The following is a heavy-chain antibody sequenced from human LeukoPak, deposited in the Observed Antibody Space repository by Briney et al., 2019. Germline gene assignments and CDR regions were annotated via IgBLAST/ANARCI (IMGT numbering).Heavy chain of an antibody. CDR2: IYYSGST. Sequence: SETLSLTCTVSGGSISSSSYYWGWIRQPPGKGLEWIGSIYYSGSTYYNPSLKSRVTISVDTSKNQFSLKLSSVTAADTAVYYCARHRLDCSGGSCYSKSHYYGMDVWGQGTTVTVSS. CDR1: GGSISSSSYY. V-gene: IGHV4-39*01. D-gene: IGHD2-15*01. CDR3: ARHRLDCSGGSCYSKSHYYGMDV. J-gene: IGHJ6*02.